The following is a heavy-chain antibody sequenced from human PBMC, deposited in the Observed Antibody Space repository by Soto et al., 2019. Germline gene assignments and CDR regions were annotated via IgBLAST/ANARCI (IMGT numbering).Heavy chain of an antibody. J-gene: IGHJ4*02. CDR3: VTQVWLALAH. CDR2: INGGNGNT. CDR1: GYIFTRYA. D-gene: IGHD6-19*01. Sequence: ASVKVSCKASGYIFTRYAIHWVRQAPGQSLEWMGWINGGNGNTKYSQNFQGRVSITRDTSASTASMELDSLTPDDTAVYYCVTQVWLALAHWGQGTLVTVSS. V-gene: IGHV1-3*01.